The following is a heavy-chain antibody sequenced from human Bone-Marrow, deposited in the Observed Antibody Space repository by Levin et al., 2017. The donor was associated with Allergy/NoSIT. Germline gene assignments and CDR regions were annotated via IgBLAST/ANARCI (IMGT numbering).Heavy chain of an antibody. Sequence: GGSLRLSCAGSGFTVSTKYMTWVRQAPGKGLEWDSVIYSGGETYYAGSVKGRFSISRDISKNTVSLKMNGLRPEDTAVYYCATSGYYDSSLDDWGQGTLVTVSS. CDR3: ATSGYYDSSLDD. D-gene: IGHD3-22*01. J-gene: IGHJ4*02. CDR1: GFTVSTKY. V-gene: IGHV3-66*01. CDR2: IYSGGET.